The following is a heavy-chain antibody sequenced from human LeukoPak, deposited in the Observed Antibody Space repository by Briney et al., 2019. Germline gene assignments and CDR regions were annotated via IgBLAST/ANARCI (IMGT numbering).Heavy chain of an antibody. V-gene: IGHV2-70*12. CDR2: IDWDDEK. CDR1: GFSLSTSGVC. J-gene: IGHJ4*02. Sequence: SGPALVKPTQTLTLTCTFSGFSLSTSGVCVSWVRQPPGKALEWLARIDWDDEKKYSTSLKTRLTISRDTSKNQVVLTMTNMDPVDTATYYCAHRPSLPYYFDYWGQGTLVTVSS. CDR3: AHRPSLPYYFDY.